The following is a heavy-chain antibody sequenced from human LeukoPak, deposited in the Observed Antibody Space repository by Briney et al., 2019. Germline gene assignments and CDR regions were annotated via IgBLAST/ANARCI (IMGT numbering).Heavy chain of an antibody. Sequence: ASVKVSCKASGYTFTSYDISWVRQATGQGLEWMGWMNPNSGNTGYAQKFQGRVTITRNTSISTAYMELSSLRSEDTAVYYCARAYDFWSGYSALYYFDYWGQGTLVTVSS. CDR1: GYTFTSYD. CDR2: MNPNSGNT. D-gene: IGHD3-3*01. J-gene: IGHJ4*02. CDR3: ARAYDFWSGYSALYYFDY. V-gene: IGHV1-8*03.